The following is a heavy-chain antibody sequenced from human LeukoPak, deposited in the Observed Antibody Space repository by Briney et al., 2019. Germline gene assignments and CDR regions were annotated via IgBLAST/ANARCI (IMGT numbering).Heavy chain of an antibody. Sequence: ASETLSLTCAVYGGSFSGYYWSWIRQPPGKGLEWIGYISYSGSTNFNPSLKSRVTISVDTSKNQFSLKLSSVTAADTAVYYCAREGTAGTNLNWFDPWGQGTLVTVSS. CDR1: GGSFSGYY. J-gene: IGHJ5*02. CDR2: ISYSGST. V-gene: IGHV4-59*01. D-gene: IGHD1-1*01. CDR3: AREGTAGTNLNWFDP.